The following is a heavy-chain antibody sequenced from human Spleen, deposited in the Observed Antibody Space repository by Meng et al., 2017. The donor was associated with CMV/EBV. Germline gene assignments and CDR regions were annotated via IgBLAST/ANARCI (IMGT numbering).Heavy chain of an antibody. Sequence: ASVKVSCKASGYTFTGYYMHWVRQAPGQGLEWMGWINPNSGGTNYAQKFQGRVTMTRDTSISTAYMELSRLRSDDTAVYYCARAGVRTHGWFDPWGQGTLVTVSS. V-gene: IGHV1-2*02. D-gene: IGHD3-10*01. CDR2: INPNSGGT. CDR3: ARAGVRTHGWFDP. J-gene: IGHJ5*02. CDR1: GYTFTGYY.